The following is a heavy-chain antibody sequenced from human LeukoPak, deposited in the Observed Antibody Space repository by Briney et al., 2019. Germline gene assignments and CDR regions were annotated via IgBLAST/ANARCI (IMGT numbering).Heavy chain of an antibody. CDR1: GFTFSSYA. CDR3: AKDQTGYSSSWYGGVDY. J-gene: IGHJ4*02. D-gene: IGHD6-13*01. CDR2: ISGSGGST. V-gene: IGHV3-23*01. Sequence: GGSLRLSCAASGFTFSSYAMSWVRQAPGKGLEWVSAISGSGGSTYYADSVKGRFTISRDNSKNTLYLQMNSLRAEDTAVYYCAKDQTGYSSSWYGGVDYWGQGTLVTVSS.